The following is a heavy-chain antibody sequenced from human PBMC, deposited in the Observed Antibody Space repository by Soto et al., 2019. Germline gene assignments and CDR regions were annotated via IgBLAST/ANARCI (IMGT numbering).Heavy chain of an antibody. CDR1: GGTFSSYA. CDR3: ARNIVVVPAEYGMDV. J-gene: IGHJ6*02. D-gene: IGHD2-2*01. CDR2: IIPIFGTA. V-gene: IGHV1-69*06. Sequence: GASVKVSCKASGGTFSSYAISWVRQAPGQGLEWMGGIIPIFGTANYAQKFQGRVTITADKSTSTAYMELSSLRSGDTAVYYCARNIVVVPAEYGMDVWGQGTTVTVSS.